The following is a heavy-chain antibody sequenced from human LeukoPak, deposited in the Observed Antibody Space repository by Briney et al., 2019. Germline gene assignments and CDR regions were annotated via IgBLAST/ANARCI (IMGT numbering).Heavy chain of an antibody. CDR2: ISSSSSYI. CDR3: ATVGDYYGDYVRFDY. CDR1: GFTFSSYS. D-gene: IGHD4-17*01. V-gene: IGHV3-21*01. Sequence: GGSLRLSCAASGFTFSSYSMNWVRQAPGKGLEWVSSISSSSSYIYYADSVKGRFTISRDNAKNSLYLQMNSLRAEDTAVYYCATVGDYYGDYVRFDYWGQGILVTVSS. J-gene: IGHJ4*02.